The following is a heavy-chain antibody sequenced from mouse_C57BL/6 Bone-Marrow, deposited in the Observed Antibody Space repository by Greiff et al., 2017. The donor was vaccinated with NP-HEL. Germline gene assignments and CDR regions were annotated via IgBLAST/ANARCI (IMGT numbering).Heavy chain of an antibody. CDR2: IYPSDGST. V-gene: IGHV1-78*01. J-gene: IGHJ2*01. CDR1: GYTFTDHT. Sequence: VQLQQSDAELVKPGASVKISCKVSGYTFTDHTIPWMKQRPEQGLEWIGYIYPSDGSTKYNEKFTGQATLTADKSSSTAYMQINSLTSEDSSVYFCARCSSGAYDLDYWGQGTTLTVSS. CDR3: ARCSSGAYDLDY. D-gene: IGHD3-2*02.